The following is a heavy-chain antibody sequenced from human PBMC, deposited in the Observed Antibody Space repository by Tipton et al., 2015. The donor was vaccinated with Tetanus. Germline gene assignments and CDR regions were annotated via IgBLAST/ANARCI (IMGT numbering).Heavy chain of an antibody. CDR2: IYTSGST. V-gene: IGHV4-4*07. J-gene: IGHJ5*02. Sequence: LRLSCTVSGGSISSYYWSWIRQPAGKGLEWIGRIYTSGSTNYNPSLKSRVPMSVDTSKNQFSLKLSSVTAADTAVYYCARDDSGPQSFDPWGQGTLVTVSS. D-gene: IGHD3-22*01. CDR3: ARDDSGPQSFDP. CDR1: GGSISSYY.